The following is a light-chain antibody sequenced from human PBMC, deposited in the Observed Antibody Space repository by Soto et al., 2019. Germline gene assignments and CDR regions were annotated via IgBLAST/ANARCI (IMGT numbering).Light chain of an antibody. CDR1: RGISNY. CDR2: GAS. V-gene: IGKV1-27*01. Sequence: DTQMTQSPSSLSASVGDRVTITCRASRGISNYLAWYQQKPGKVPKLLIYGASTLQSGVPSRFSGSGSGTEFTLTISSPQPEDGATYYCQKYYSSPLTFGEGAKVDFK. J-gene: IGKJ4*01. CDR3: QKYYSSPLT.